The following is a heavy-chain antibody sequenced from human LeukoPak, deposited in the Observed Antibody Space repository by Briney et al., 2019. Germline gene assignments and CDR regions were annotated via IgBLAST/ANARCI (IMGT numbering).Heavy chain of an antibody. Sequence: RASVKVSCKASGYTFTGYYMHWVRQAPGQGLEWMGWINPNSGGTNYAQKFQGRVTVTRDTSISTAYMELSSLRSEDTAVYYCARVTVRGGYSNYIVDYWGQGTLVTVSS. CDR1: GYTFTGYY. V-gene: IGHV1-2*02. D-gene: IGHD4-4*01. CDR2: INPNSGGT. J-gene: IGHJ4*02. CDR3: ARVTVRGGYSNYIVDY.